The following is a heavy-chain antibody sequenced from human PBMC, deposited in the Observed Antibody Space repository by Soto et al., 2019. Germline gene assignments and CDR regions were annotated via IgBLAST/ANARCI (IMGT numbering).Heavy chain of an antibody. CDR2: INHSGST. V-gene: IGHV4-34*01. CDR1: GGSFSGYY. D-gene: IGHD3-10*01. J-gene: IGHJ6*03. CDR3: ARFGYGSGSSSYYYYYYMDV. Sequence: SETLSLTCAVYGGSFSGYYWSWIRQPPGKGLEWIGEINHSGSTNYNPSLKSRVTISVDTSKNQFSLKLSSVTAADTAVYYCARFGYGSGSSSYYYYYYMDVWGKGITVTVSS.